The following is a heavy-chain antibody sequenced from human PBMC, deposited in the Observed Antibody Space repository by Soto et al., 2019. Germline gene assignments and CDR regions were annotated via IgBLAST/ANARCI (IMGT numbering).Heavy chain of an antibody. V-gene: IGHV4-39*01. Sequence: QLQLQESGPGLVKPSETLSLTCTVSGGSISSSSYYWGWIRQPPGKGLEWIGTIYYTGSTFYNPSLKSRVTISVDTSKNQFSLKLSSVPAADTAVYYCAKESRSSSYTSGPHWGQGTMVTVSS. CDR2: IYYTGST. D-gene: IGHD3-22*01. CDR1: GGSISSSSYY. CDR3: AKESRSSSYTSGPH. J-gene: IGHJ3*01.